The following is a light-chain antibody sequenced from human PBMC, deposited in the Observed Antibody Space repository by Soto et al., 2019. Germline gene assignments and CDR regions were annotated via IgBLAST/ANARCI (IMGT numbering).Light chain of an antibody. Sequence: QSALTQPPSASGSPGQSVTISCTGTSSDVGGYNYVSWYQQHPGKAPKLMIYEVSKRPSGVPDRFSGPKSGNTASLTVSGLQAEDEADYYCSSYAGSNNSLFGGGTKLTVL. CDR1: SSDVGGYNY. J-gene: IGLJ3*02. CDR3: SSYAGSNNSL. V-gene: IGLV2-8*01. CDR2: EVS.